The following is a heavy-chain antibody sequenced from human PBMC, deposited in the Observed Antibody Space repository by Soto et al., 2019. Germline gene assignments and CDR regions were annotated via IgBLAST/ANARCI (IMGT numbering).Heavy chain of an antibody. CDR2: INPNSGGT. CDR1: GYTFTGYY. CDR3: ARGPDLGYCSGGSCKRAVYYYYYMDV. V-gene: IGHV1-2*04. J-gene: IGHJ6*03. D-gene: IGHD2-15*01. Sequence: GASVKVSCKASGYTFTGYYMHWVRQAPGQGLEWMGWINPNSGGTNYAQKFQGWVTMTRDTSISTAYMELSRLRSDDTAVYYCARGPDLGYCSGGSCKRAVYYYYYMDVWGKGTTVTVSS.